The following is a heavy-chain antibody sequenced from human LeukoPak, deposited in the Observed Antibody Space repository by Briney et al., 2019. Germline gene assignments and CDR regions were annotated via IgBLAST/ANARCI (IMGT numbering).Heavy chain of an antibody. Sequence: PSETLSLTCTVSGGSISSGGYYWSWIRQHPGKGLEWIGYIYYSGSTNYNPSLKSRVTISVDASKNQFSLKLSSVTAADTAVYYCARGSHSSSWYAGWFDPWGQGTLVTVSS. D-gene: IGHD6-13*01. J-gene: IGHJ5*02. CDR3: ARGSHSSSWYAGWFDP. CDR2: IYYSGST. CDR1: GGSISSGGYY. V-gene: IGHV4-31*03.